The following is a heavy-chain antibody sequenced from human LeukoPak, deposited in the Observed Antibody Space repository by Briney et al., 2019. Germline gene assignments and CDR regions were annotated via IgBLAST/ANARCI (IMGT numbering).Heavy chain of an antibody. V-gene: IGHV3-30*02. CDR3: ARADADY. J-gene: IGHJ4*02. CDR1: GFTFSNYA. CDR2: IRHDGSNV. Sequence: GGSLRLSCAASGFTFSNYAMHWVRQAPGKGLEWVAFIRHDGSNVYYADSVKGRFTISRDNAKNSVDLQMNSLRVDDTAVYYCARADADYWGQGTLVTVSA.